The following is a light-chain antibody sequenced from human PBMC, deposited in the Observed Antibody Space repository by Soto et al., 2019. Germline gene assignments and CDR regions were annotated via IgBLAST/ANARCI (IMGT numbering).Light chain of an antibody. J-gene: IGKJ1*01. Sequence: DIQMTQSPSSLSASVGDRVTITCRASQGISNYLAWYQQQPGKVPKLLIYVASTLQSGVPSRFSGSGSGTEFTHTISSLQPEDVATYYCQKYNSAPWTFGQGTKVEIK. CDR1: QGISNY. V-gene: IGKV1-27*01. CDR2: VAS. CDR3: QKYNSAPWT.